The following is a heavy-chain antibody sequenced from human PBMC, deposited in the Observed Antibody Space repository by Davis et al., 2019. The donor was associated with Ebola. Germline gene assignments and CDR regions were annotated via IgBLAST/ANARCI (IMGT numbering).Heavy chain of an antibody. CDR1: GFTFSSYS. Sequence: GESLKISCAGSGFTFSSYSMTWFRQAPGKGLEWVSVIGSGGGDVHYADFVKGRFTISRDNSKNTLYLQMNSLRVEDTAIYYCATRGSSREFDYWGQGTLVSVS. CDR2: IGSGGGDV. CDR3: ATRGSSREFDY. V-gene: IGHV3-23*01. J-gene: IGHJ4*02. D-gene: IGHD6-13*01.